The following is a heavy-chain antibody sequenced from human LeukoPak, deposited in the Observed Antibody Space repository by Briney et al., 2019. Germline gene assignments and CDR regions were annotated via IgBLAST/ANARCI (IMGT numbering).Heavy chain of an antibody. CDR1: GFTFSDYY. J-gene: IGHJ4*02. D-gene: IGHD3-3*01. Sequence: PGGSLRLSCAASGFTFSDYYMCWIRQAPGKGLEWVSYISSSGSTIYYADSVKGRFTISRDNAKNSLYLQMNSLRAEDTAVYYCARSPQKYYDFWSGYSEFDYWGQGTLVTVSS. CDR3: ARSPQKYYDFWSGYSEFDY. CDR2: ISSSGSTI. V-gene: IGHV3-11*01.